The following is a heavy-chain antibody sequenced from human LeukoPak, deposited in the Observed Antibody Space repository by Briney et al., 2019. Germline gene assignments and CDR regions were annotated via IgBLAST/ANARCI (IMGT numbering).Heavy chain of an antibody. J-gene: IGHJ6*02. V-gene: IGHV3-7*01. D-gene: IGHD1-26*01. CDR3: ARDGLGSGRTGGMDV. CDR1: GFTFSSHW. CDR2: IKEDGSEK. Sequence: QAGGSLRLSCAASGFTFSSHWMSWVRQAPGKGMEWVANIKEDGSEKFYVDSLKGRFTISRDNAKKSLYLQMNSLRAEDTALYYCARDGLGSGRTGGMDVWGQGTTVTVFS.